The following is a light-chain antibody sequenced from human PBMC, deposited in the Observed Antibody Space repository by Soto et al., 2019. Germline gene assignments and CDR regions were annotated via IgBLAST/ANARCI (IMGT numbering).Light chain of an antibody. CDR3: QQYKDWFSIT. J-gene: IGKJ5*01. V-gene: IGKV3-15*01. Sequence: EIVMTQSPATLSVSPGETVTLSCRASQSVSTNSAWYQQRPGQAPRLLIYGASTRATGIPARFSGSGSGTEFTLTISSLQSEDFAVYYCQQYKDWFSITFGQGTQLEIK. CDR1: QSVSTN. CDR2: GAS.